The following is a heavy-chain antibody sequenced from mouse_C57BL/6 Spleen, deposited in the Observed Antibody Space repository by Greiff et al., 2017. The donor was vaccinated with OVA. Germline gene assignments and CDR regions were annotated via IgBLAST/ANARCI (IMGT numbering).Heavy chain of an antibody. V-gene: IGHV5-6*01. D-gene: IGHD4-1*01. CDR2: ISSGGSYT. Sequence: EVMLVESGGDLVKPGGSLKLSCAASGFTFSSYGMSWVRQTPDKRLEWVATISSGGSYTYYPDSVKGRFTISRDNAKNTLYLQMSSLKSEDTAMYYCARHRETGTFDYWGQGTTLTVSS. J-gene: IGHJ2*01. CDR3: ARHRETGTFDY. CDR1: GFTFSSYG.